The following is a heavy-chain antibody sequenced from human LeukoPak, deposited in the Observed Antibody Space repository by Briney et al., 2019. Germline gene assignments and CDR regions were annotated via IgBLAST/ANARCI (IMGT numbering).Heavy chain of an antibody. CDR2: IYTSGST. J-gene: IGHJ5*02. CDR1: GGSISSYY. CDR3: AREGDSSGWNWFDP. Sequence: SETLSLTCTVSGGSISSYYWSWIRQPAGKGLEWIGRIYTSGSTNYNPSLKSRVTISVDTSKNQFSLKLSSVTAADTAVYYCAREGDSSGWNWFDPWGQGTLVTVSS. D-gene: IGHD3-22*01. V-gene: IGHV4-4*07.